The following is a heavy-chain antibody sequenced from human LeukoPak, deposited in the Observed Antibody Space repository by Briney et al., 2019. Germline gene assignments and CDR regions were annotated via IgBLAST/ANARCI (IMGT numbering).Heavy chain of an antibody. J-gene: IGHJ4*02. CDR1: GFILSNYN. CDR3: AKDSSHDSSGPVDY. V-gene: IGHV3-30*02. D-gene: IGHD3-22*01. Sequence: GGSLRLSCAASGFILSNYNMHWVRQAPGKGLEWLAFILFDGSNTEYADSVKGRFTISRDNSKNTLYLQMNSLRAEDTAVYYCAKDSSHDSSGPVDYWGQGTLVTVSS. CDR2: ILFDGSNT.